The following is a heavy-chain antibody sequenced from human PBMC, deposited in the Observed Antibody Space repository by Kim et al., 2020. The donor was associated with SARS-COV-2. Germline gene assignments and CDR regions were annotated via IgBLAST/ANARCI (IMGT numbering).Heavy chain of an antibody. CDR3: ARDVGVSSSLSLYYYYGMDV. Sequence: GGSLRLSCAASGFTFSDYYMSWIRQAPGKGLEWVSYISSSGSTIYYADSVKGRFTISRDNAKNSLYLQMNSLRAEDTAVYYCARDVGVSSSLSLYYYYGMDVWGQGTTVTVSS. CDR2: ISSSGSTI. J-gene: IGHJ6*02. V-gene: IGHV3-11*01. D-gene: IGHD6-13*01. CDR1: GFTFSDYY.